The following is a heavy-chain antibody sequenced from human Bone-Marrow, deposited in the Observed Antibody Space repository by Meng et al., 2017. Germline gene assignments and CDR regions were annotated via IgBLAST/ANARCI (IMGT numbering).Heavy chain of an antibody. CDR3: ARDRGGYGDISY. CDR2: IYYSGTT. J-gene: IGHJ4*02. Sequence: QVQLQESGPGLVKPSQTLSLNCPVSNDSIRSGDYYWSWIRQPPGKGLEWIGFIYYSGTTYYNPSLKSRVTISVDTSKNQFSLNLSSVTAADTAVYYCARDRGGYGDISYWGQGTLVTVSS. D-gene: IGHD4-17*01. CDR1: NDSIRSGDYY. V-gene: IGHV4-30-4*01.